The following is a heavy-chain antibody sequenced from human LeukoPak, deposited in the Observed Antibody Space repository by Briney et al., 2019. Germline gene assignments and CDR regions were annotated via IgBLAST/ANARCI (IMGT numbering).Heavy chain of an antibody. Sequence: SETLSLTCTVSGGSISSYYWSWIRQPPGKALEWIGLIFYSGSTNYNPSLTSRVTISVDTSKNQFSLKLSSVSAADTAVYYCARFHDDGDYHDAFDIWGQGTMVTVSS. D-gene: IGHD4-17*01. CDR1: GGSISSYY. V-gene: IGHV4-59*01. J-gene: IGHJ3*02. CDR2: IFYSGST. CDR3: ARFHDDGDYHDAFDI.